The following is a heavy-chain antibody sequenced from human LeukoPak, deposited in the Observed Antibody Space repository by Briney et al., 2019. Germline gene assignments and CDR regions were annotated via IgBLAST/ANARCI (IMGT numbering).Heavy chain of an antibody. Sequence: PSQTPSLTCTVSGGSISSGGYYWSWIRQHPGKGLEWIGYIYYSGSTYYNPSLKSRVTISVDTSKNQFSLKLSSVTAADTAVYYCASGPLTSPYFDYWGQGTLVTVSS. CDR1: GGSISSGGYY. D-gene: IGHD2-21*02. CDR3: ASGPLTSPYFDY. J-gene: IGHJ4*02. CDR2: IYYSGST. V-gene: IGHV4-31*03.